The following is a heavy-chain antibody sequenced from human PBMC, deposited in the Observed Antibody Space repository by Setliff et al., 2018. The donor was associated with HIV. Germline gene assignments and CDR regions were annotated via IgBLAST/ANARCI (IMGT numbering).Heavy chain of an antibody. V-gene: IGHV1-2*02. D-gene: IGHD1-26*01. CDR3: ALASIVSTARWNH. Sequence: ASVKVSCKASGGTFSSYAISWVRQAPGQGLEWMGWINPNSGATNYAQNFQGRVTMTRDTSISTAYMDLSSLTSDDTAVYYCALASIVSTARWNHWGRGTLVTVS. J-gene: IGHJ5*02. CDR2: INPNSGAT. CDR1: GGTFSSYA.